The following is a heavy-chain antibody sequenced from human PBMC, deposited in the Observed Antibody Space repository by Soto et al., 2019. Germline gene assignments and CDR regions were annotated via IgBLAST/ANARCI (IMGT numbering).Heavy chain of an antibody. J-gene: IGHJ4*02. D-gene: IGHD3-10*01. CDR1: GFTFSSYG. CDR2: ISYDGSDQ. CDR3: AKDTGADY. V-gene: IGHV3-30*18. Sequence: QVQLVESGGGVVQPGRSLRLSCAASGFTFSSYGMYWVRQAPGKGLEWVARISYDGSDQFYGDSVKGRFTISRDNSKNTLYLQMNSLRSEDMAVYYCAKDTGADYWGQGTVVTVSA.